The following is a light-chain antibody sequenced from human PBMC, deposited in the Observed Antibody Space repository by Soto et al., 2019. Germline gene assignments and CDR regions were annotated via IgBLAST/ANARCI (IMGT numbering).Light chain of an antibody. CDR1: QSVSSSY. CDR2: GAS. Sequence: EIVLTQSPGTLSLSPGERATLSCRASQSVSSSYLAWYQQKPGQAPRLLIYGASSRATGIPDRFSGSGSGTDFTLTISRLEPEDFAVYYCLPYGSSPYTFGQGTKLEIK. V-gene: IGKV3-20*01. CDR3: LPYGSSPYT. J-gene: IGKJ2*01.